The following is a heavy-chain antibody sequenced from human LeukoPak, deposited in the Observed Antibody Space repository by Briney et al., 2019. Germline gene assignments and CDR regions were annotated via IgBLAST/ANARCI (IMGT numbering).Heavy chain of an antibody. Sequence: GGFLRLSCAVSGFTFSSYAMHWVRQAPGKGLEWVAVISYDGSNKYYADSVKGRFTISRDNSKDTLYLQMNSLRAEDTAVYYCARDPVTYSGSYFGYFDYWGQGTLVTVSS. D-gene: IGHD1-26*01. V-gene: IGHV3-30*01. J-gene: IGHJ4*02. CDR3: ARDPVTYSGSYFGYFDY. CDR2: ISYDGSNK. CDR1: GFTFSSYA.